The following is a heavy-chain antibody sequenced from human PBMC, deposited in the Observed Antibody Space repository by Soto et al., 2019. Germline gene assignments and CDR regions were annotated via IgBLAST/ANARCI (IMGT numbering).Heavy chain of an antibody. CDR1: GYSFVSYG. D-gene: IGHD6-19*01. Sequence: QGQLVQSGGEVKKPGASVKVSCKASGYSFVSYGIGWVRQAPGQGLEWMGWITVNSGNTNYPQKFQGRVTMTTDTSKSTAYMEWRSLTSDDTAVYYCGRGLGGGWYYFDYWGPGTLVTVSS. J-gene: IGHJ4*02. V-gene: IGHV1-18*04. CDR3: GRGLGGGWYYFDY. CDR2: ITVNSGNT.